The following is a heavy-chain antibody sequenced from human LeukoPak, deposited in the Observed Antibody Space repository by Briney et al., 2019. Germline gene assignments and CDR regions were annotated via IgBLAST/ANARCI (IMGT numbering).Heavy chain of an antibody. J-gene: IGHJ4*02. D-gene: IGHD5-24*01. CDR2: MNPSSGNT. V-gene: IGHV1-8*01. Sequence: ASVKVSCKASGYTFTSYDINWVRQATGQGLEWMGWMNPSSGNTGYAQKFQGRVTMTRNTSISTAYMELSSLRSEDTAVYYCARGLEMAAIPGGYWGQGTLVTVSS. CDR1: GYTFTSYD. CDR3: ARGLEMAAIPGGY.